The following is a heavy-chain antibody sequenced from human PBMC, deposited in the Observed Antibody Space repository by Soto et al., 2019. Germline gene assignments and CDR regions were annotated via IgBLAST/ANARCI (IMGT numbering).Heavy chain of an antibody. J-gene: IGHJ6*02. CDR2: IYHSGST. V-gene: IGHV4-4*02. CDR3: ARVSGSYYYGMDV. CDR1: GGSISSSNW. D-gene: IGHD1-26*01. Sequence: QVQLQESGPGLVKPSGTLSLTCAVSGGSISSSNWWSWVRQPPGKGLEWIGEIYHSGSTNYNPSLKIRVTITVNXSTNQFSLXXXXVTAADTAVYYCARVSGSYYYGMDVWGQGITVTVSS.